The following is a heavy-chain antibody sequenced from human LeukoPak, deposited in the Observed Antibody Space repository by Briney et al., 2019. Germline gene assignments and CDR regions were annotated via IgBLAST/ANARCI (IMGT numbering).Heavy chain of an antibody. CDR2: IIPILGIA. D-gene: IGHD3-3*01. V-gene: IGHV1-69*04. J-gene: IGHJ4*02. Sequence: GASVKVSCKASGGTFSSYAISWVRQAPGQGLEWMGRIIPILGIANYAQKFQGRVTITADKSTSTAYMELSSLRSEDTAVYYCARDRDFWNLDYWGQGTLVTVSS. CDR1: GGTFSSYA. CDR3: ARDRDFWNLDY.